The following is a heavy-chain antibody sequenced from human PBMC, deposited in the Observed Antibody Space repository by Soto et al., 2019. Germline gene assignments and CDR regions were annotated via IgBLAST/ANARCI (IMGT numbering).Heavy chain of an antibody. CDR2: IKSKKDGGTS. D-gene: IGHD2-21*02. Sequence: EVQLVESGGGLVKPGGSLRLSCTASGSTFTLTWMNWVRQAPGKGLEWVGRIKSKKDGGTSDYAAPVRGRFTISRDASENTVFLQVISLKTEDTAVYYCARDNYHVMDVWGQGTTVTVSS. V-gene: IGHV3-15*07. CDR1: GSTFTLTW. J-gene: IGHJ6*02. CDR3: ARDNYHVMDV.